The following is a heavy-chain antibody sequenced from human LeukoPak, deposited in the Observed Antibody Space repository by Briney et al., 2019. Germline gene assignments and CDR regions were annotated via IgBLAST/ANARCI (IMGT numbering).Heavy chain of an antibody. Sequence: ASVKVSCKASGGTFSSYAISWVRQAPGQGLEWMGRIIPILGIANYAQKFQGRVTITADKSTSTAYMELSSLRSEDTAVYYCARVTWFGELTPTYYYYGMDVWGQGTTVTVSS. V-gene: IGHV1-69*04. CDR3: ARVTWFGELTPTYYYYGMDV. D-gene: IGHD3-10*01. CDR2: IIPILGIA. CDR1: GGTFSSYA. J-gene: IGHJ6*02.